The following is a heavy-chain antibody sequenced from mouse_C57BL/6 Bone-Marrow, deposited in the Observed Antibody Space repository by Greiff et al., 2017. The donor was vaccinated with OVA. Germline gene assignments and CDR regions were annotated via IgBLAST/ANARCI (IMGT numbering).Heavy chain of an antibody. Sequence: VKLMESGAELVRPGASVKLSCKASGYTFTDYYINWVKQRPGQGLEWIARIYPGSGNTYYNEKFKGKATLTAEKSSSTAYMQLSSLTSEDSAVYFCARGGLRSYYWGQGTTLTVSS. CDR1: GYTFTDYY. CDR2: IYPGSGNT. J-gene: IGHJ2*01. V-gene: IGHV1-76*01. D-gene: IGHD1-1*01. CDR3: ARGGLRSYY.